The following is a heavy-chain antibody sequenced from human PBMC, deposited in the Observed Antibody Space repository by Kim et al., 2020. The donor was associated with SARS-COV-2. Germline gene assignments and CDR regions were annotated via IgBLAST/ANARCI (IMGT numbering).Heavy chain of an antibody. CDR1: GFTFSSYG. V-gene: IGHV3-30*18. J-gene: IGHJ3*02. CDR2: ISYDGSNK. CDR3: AKDRSSLGPDAFDI. Sequence: GGSLRLSCAASGFTFSSYGMHWVRQAPGKGLEWVAVISYDGSNKYYADSVNGRFTSSRDNSKNTLYLQMNSLRAEDTAVYYCAKDRSSLGPDAFDIWGQGAMVALSS. D-gene: IGHD1-26*01.